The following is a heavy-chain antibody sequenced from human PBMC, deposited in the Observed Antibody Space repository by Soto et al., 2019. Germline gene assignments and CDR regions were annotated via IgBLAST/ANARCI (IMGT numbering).Heavy chain of an antibody. CDR3: ARDPFCSGGNCYRNL. Sequence: EVRLVESGGDLVKSGGSLRLSCVGSGFLFRNYEMNWVRQAPGKGLEWLAHISTTGGHVSESDSVKGRFTISRDNAKNSVYLQMDSVRAEDTAVYYCARDPFCSGGNCYRNLWGQGTLVTVSS. V-gene: IGHV3-48*03. D-gene: IGHD2-15*01. CDR1: GFLFRNYE. CDR2: ISTTGGHV. J-gene: IGHJ4*02.